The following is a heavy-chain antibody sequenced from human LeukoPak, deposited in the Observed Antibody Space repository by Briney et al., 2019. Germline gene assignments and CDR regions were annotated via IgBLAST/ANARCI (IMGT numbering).Heavy chain of an antibody. CDR2: ISSTGGIT. Sequence: PGGSLRLFCAASGFTFSSYAMSWVRQAPGKGLEWVSVISSTGGITHYADSVKGRFTISRDNSKNTLYLQMNSLRAEDTAVYYCARVARLNWFDPWGQGTLVTVSS. D-gene: IGHD1-1*01. J-gene: IGHJ5*02. CDR3: ARVARLNWFDP. V-gene: IGHV3-23*01. CDR1: GFTFSSYA.